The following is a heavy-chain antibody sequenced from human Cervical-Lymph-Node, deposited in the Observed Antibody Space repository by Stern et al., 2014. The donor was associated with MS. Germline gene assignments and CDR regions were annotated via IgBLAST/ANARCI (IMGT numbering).Heavy chain of an antibody. V-gene: IGHV1-46*01. J-gene: IGHJ6*02. D-gene: IGHD2-21*02. Sequence: MQLVESGAEVKKPGASVKVSCKASGYTFINYYMHWVRQAPGHGLEWMGIINTLGGSTDYTQKFQGIPTMTRDTSTTTVSMELSGLRPEDTAVYYCAREYVEASGVGYLYYGLDVWGQGTTVIVSS. CDR2: INTLGGST. CDR3: AREYVEASGVGYLYYGLDV. CDR1: GYTFINYY.